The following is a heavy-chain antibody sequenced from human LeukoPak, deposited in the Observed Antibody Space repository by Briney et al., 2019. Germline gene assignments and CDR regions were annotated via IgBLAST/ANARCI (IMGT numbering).Heavy chain of an antibody. J-gene: IGHJ4*02. Sequence: PPETLSLTCAVYGGSFSGDFWSWIRQSPGKGLEWIGEINHSGSINYNPSLKSRVTISVDTSKNQFSLKLSSVTAADTAVYYCARARSGKWGFDYWGQGTLVTVSS. D-gene: IGHD1-26*01. CDR2: INHSGSI. CDR3: ARARSGKWGFDY. CDR1: GGSFSGDF. V-gene: IGHV4-34*01.